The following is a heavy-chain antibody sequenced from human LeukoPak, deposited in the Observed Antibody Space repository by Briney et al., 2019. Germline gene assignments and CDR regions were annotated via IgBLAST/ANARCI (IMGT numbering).Heavy chain of an antibody. CDR3: ARHVDYEFDY. CDR2: IYYSGST. D-gene: IGHD4-17*01. J-gene: IGHJ4*02. V-gene: IGHV4-59*08. CDR1: GGSISSYY. Sequence: SGTLSLTCTVSGGSISSYYWSWIWQPPGKGLEWIGYIYYSGSTNYNPSLKSRVTISVDTSKNQFSLKLSSVTAADTAVYYCARHVDYEFDYWGQGTLVTVSS.